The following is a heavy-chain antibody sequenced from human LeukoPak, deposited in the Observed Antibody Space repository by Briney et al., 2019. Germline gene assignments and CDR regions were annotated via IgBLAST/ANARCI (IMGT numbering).Heavy chain of an antibody. CDR1: GDSMRKWC. J-gene: IGHJ4*02. V-gene: IGHV4-4*07. CDR2: IFATGDT. CDR3: ARQVFWSGYGIDY. D-gene: IGHD3-3*01. Sequence: SETLSLTCAVSGDSMRKWCWSWIRQPAGKGLEWIGRIFATGDTNYNPSLKSRVAMSVDTSKNYFSLNLTSVTAADTAVYYCARQVFWSGYGIDYWGQGTLVTVSS.